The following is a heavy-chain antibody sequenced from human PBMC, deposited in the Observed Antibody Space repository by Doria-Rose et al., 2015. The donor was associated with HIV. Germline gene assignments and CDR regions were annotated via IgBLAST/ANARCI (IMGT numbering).Heavy chain of an antibody. CDR2: IFSDDER. Sequence: SGPVLVKPTETLTLTCTVSGVSLSSPGMGVSWIRQPPGKALEWLANIFSDDERSYKTSLKSRLTIARGTSKSQVVLTRTDMDPVDTATYYCARIKSSRWYHKYYFDFWGQGTLAIVSA. J-gene: IGHJ4*02. CDR1: GVSLSSPGMG. D-gene: IGHD6-13*01. CDR3: ARIKSSRWYHKYYFDF. V-gene: IGHV2-26*01.